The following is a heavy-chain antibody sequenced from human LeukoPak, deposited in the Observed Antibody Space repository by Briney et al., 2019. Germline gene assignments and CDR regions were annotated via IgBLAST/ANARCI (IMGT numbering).Heavy chain of an antibody. CDR3: ARDLRHQLLYCLDY. CDR1: GFSFRSYA. V-gene: IGHV3-30*04. CDR2: ISYDGSNK. D-gene: IGHD2-2*02. J-gene: IGHJ4*02. Sequence: GGSLRLSCAASGFSFRSYAMHWVRQAPGKGLEWVAVISYDGSNKYYADSVKGRFTISRDNSKNTLYLQMNSLRAEDTAVYYCARDLRHQLLYCLDYWGQGTLVTVSS.